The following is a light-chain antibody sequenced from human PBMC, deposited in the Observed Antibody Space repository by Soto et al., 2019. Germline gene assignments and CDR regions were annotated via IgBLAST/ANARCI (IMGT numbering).Light chain of an antibody. V-gene: IGKV1-9*01. CDR1: QGISSY. J-gene: IGKJ5*01. Sequence: DIQLTQSPSFLSASVGDRVTITCRASQGISSYLVWYQQKPGKAPKLLIYAASTLQSGVPSRFGGSGSGTEFTLTISRLQPEDSATYYCQQLDSYPISFGQGTRLEIK. CDR2: AAS. CDR3: QQLDSYPIS.